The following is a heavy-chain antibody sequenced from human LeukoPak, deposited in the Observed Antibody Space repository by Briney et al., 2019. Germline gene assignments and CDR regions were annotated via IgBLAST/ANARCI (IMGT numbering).Heavy chain of an antibody. D-gene: IGHD4-11*01. CDR1: GFTFSFYV. CDR3: ARGIYSNYVAFDY. CDR2: ISGGDGGT. Sequence: GGSLRLSCAASGFTFSFYVMTWVRHAPGKGLEWVSAISGGDGGTHYADSVKGRVTISRDKSKNTLYLQMNSLRAEDTAVYYCARGIYSNYVAFDYWGQGALVTVSA. J-gene: IGHJ4*02. V-gene: IGHV3-23*01.